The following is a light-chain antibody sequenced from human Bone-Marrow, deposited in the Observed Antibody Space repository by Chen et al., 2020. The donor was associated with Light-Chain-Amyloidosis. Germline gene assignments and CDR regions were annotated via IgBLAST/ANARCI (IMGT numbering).Light chain of an antibody. CDR3: QQYGTSPLT. Sequence: EILLTQSPGTLSLSPGEGANLPCRASQTISSNYLTWYQQKFGQAPRLLIYGSSSRATGIPDRFTGSGSGTDFTLTINRLEPEDFAMYYCQQYGTSPLTFGGGTKVEIK. V-gene: IGKV3-20*01. CDR1: QTISSNY. CDR2: GSS. J-gene: IGKJ4*01.